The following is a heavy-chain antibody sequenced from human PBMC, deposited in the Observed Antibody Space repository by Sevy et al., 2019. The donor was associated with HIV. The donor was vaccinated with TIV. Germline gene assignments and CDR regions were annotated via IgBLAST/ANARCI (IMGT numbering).Heavy chain of an antibody. CDR1: GYNFMPYW. J-gene: IGHJ4*02. Sequence: GESLKISCKASGYNFMPYWIGWVRQMPGKGLEWMGIVYPGDSDTKYSPSFQGHVIISVDKSINTAYLQWNSLKASDTAIYFCARLHAGPDDYFDYWGQGTMVTVSS. D-gene: IGHD3-10*01. V-gene: IGHV5-51*01. CDR3: ARLHAGPDDYFDY. CDR2: VYPGDSDT.